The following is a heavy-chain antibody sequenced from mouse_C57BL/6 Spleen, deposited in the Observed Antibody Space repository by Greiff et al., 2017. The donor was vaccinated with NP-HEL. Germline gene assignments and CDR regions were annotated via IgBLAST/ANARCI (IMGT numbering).Heavy chain of an antibody. CDR3: ARGGGMPGYFDV. D-gene: IGHD1-1*02. Sequence: QVQLQQPGAELVRPGSSVKLSCKASGYTFTSYWMHWVKQRPIQGLEWIGNIDPSDSETHYNQKFKDKATLTVDKSSSTAYMQLSSLTSEDSAVYYCARGGGMPGYFDVWGTGTTVTVSS. J-gene: IGHJ1*03. V-gene: IGHV1-52*01. CDR2: IDPSDSET. CDR1: GYTFTSYW.